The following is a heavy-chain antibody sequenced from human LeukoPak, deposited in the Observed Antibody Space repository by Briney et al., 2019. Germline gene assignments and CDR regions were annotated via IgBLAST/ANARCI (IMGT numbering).Heavy chain of an antibody. J-gene: IGHJ5*02. D-gene: IGHD3-10*01. Sequence: PSETLSLTCTVSGGSISSGSYYWSWIRQPAGKGLEWIGRISTSGTTNYNPSLKSRVTISLDTSKNHFSRKLTSVTAADTAVYYCTRDEGSGWFDPWGQGTLVTVSS. CDR1: GGSISSGSYY. CDR2: ISTSGTT. V-gene: IGHV4-61*02. CDR3: TRDEGSGWFDP.